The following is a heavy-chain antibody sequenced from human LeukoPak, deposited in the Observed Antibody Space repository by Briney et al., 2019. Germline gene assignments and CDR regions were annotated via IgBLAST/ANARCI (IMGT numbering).Heavy chain of an antibody. CDR2: IYHSGST. V-gene: IGHV4-38-2*02. J-gene: IGHJ4*02. D-gene: IGHD1-26*01. Sequence: SETLSLTCTVSAYSISSAYYWAWIRQPPGKGLEWIGSIYHSGSTYYNPSLKSRVTISADTSKNQFSLKLTSVTAADTAVYYCARVVGATTGYFDYWGQGTLVTVSS. CDR1: AYSISSAYY. CDR3: ARVVGATTGYFDY.